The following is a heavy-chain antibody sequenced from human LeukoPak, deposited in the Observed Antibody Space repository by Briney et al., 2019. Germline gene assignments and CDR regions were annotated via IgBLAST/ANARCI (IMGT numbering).Heavy chain of an antibody. Sequence: ASVNVSFKASGGTFSSYAISWVRQAPGQGLEWMGRIIPILGIANYAQKFQGRVAITADKSTSTAYMELSSLRSEDTAVYYCATRLYDYVWGRYRSGAFDIWGQGTMVTVSS. CDR1: GGTFSSYA. D-gene: IGHD3-16*02. J-gene: IGHJ3*02. CDR2: IIPILGIA. V-gene: IGHV1-69*04. CDR3: ATRLYDYVWGRYRSGAFDI.